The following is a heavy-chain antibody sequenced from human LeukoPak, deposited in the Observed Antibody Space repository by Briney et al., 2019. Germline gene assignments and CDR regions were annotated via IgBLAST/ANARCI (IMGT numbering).Heavy chain of an antibody. CDR2: INHSGST. J-gene: IGHJ3*02. V-gene: IGHV4-34*01. CDR3: ARRRKFTFGGVIVSAFDI. D-gene: IGHD3-16*02. CDR1: GGSFSGYY. Sequence: SETLSLTCAVYGGSFSGYYWSWIRQPPGKGLEWIGEINHSGSTNYNPPLKSRVTISVDTSKNQFSLKLSSVTAADTAVYYCARRRKFTFGGVIVSAFDIWGQGTMVTVSS.